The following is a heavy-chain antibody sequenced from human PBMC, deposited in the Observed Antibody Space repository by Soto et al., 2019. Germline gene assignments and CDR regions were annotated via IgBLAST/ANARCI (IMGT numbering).Heavy chain of an antibody. J-gene: IGHJ6*02. D-gene: IGHD6-19*01. CDR2: IRRKANSYTT. V-gene: IGHV3-72*01. Sequence: EVQLVESGGGLVQPGGSLRLSCAASGLIFSDYHMDWVRQAPGKGLEWVGRIRRKANSYTTEYAASVKGRFTISRDDSKNALYLQTNSPKSDDTSVYYCAMLGGWSGGSSGMDVWGQGTTVTVSS. CDR1: GLIFSDYH. CDR3: AMLGGWSGGSSGMDV.